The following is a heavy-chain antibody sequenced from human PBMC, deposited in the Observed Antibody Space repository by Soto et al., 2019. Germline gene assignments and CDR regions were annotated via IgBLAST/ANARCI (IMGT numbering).Heavy chain of an antibody. Sequence: ASVKVSCKTSGYTFTSYAMHWVRQAPGQRLEWMGWINAGNGNTKYSQKFQGRVTITIDTSASTAYMELSSLRSEDTAIYYCARDLGGWPDYWGQGTLVTVSS. CDR2: INAGNGNT. D-gene: IGHD6-19*01. CDR1: GYTFTSYA. CDR3: ARDLGGWPDY. J-gene: IGHJ4*02. V-gene: IGHV1-3*01.